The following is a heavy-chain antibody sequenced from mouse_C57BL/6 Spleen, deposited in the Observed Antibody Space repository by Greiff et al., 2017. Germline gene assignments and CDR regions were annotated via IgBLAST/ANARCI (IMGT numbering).Heavy chain of an antibody. V-gene: IGHV5-15*01. CDR3: ARGTEGAMDY. Sequence: EVKLMESGGGLVQPGGSLKLSCAASGFTFSDYGMAWVRQAPRKGPEWVAFISNLAYSIYYADTVTGRFTISRENAKNTLYLEMSSLRSEDTAMYYCARGTEGAMDYWGQGTSVTVSS. CDR1: GFTFSDYG. CDR2: ISNLAYSI. J-gene: IGHJ4*01.